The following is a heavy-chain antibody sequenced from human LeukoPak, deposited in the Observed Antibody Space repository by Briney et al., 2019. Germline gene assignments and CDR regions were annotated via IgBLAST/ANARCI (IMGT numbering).Heavy chain of an antibody. CDR3: ARLDILTGSPFDY. J-gene: IGHJ4*02. CDR2: IYPGDSDP. V-gene: IGHV5-51*01. Sequence: GESLQISCKGSGYSFTNYWIGWVRQMPGKGLEWMGIIYPGDSDPRYSPSFQGQVTISADKSISTAYPQWSSLKASDTAMYYCARLDILTGSPFDYWGQGTLVTVSS. CDR1: GYSFTNYW. D-gene: IGHD3-9*01.